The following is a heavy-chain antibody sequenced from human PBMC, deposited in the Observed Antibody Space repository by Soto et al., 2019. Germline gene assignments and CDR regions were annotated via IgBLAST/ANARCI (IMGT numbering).Heavy chain of an antibody. D-gene: IGHD2-21*01. CDR2: ILYSGTT. CDR3: ARLGWGNGDSDY. Sequence: QLQLQESGPGLVKSSETLSLTCTVSGGSISKSNYFWGWIRQATGKGLEWIASILYSGTTSYNSSLKSRVAISVDTSKNQFSLELNSVTAADTAVYYCARLGWGNGDSDYWGQGTLVTVSS. CDR1: GGSISKSNYF. V-gene: IGHV4-39*01. J-gene: IGHJ4*02.